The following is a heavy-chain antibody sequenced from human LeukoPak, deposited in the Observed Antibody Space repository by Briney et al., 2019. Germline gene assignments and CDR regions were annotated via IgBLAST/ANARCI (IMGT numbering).Heavy chain of an antibody. CDR2: ISGSGGST. Sequence: GGSLRLSCAASGFTFSSYGMHWVRQAPGKGLEWVSAISGSGGSTYYADSVKGRFTISRDNSKNTLYLQMNSLRAEDTAVYYCAKGGYCSSTSCYGVDAFDIWGRGTMVTVSS. V-gene: IGHV3-23*01. D-gene: IGHD2-2*01. J-gene: IGHJ3*02. CDR3: AKGGYCSSTSCYGVDAFDI. CDR1: GFTFSSYG.